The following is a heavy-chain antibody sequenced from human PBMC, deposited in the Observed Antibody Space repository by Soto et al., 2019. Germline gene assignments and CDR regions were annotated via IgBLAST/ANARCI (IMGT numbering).Heavy chain of an antibody. V-gene: IGHV4-34*01. Sequence: SETLSLTCAVYGGSFSGYYWSWIRQPPGKGLEWIGEINHSGSTNYNPSLKSRVTISVDTSKNQFSLKLSSVTAADTAVYYCARGRPRYCTNGVCYQFDYWGQGTLVTVSS. J-gene: IGHJ4*02. CDR1: GGSFSGYY. CDR2: INHSGST. CDR3: ARGRPRYCTNGVCYQFDY. D-gene: IGHD2-8*01.